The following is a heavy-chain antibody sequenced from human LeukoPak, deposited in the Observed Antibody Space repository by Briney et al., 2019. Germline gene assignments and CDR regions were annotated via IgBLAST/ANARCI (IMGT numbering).Heavy chain of an antibody. J-gene: IGHJ5*02. V-gene: IGHV1-2*02. Sequence: ASVKVSCKASGYTFIAYYMHWVRQAPGQGLEWMGWINPNSGGTNYAQKLQGRVTMTTDTSTSTAYMELRSLRSDDTAVYYCARGNGYNNNWFDPWGQGTLVTVSS. CDR2: INPNSGGT. CDR3: ARGNGYNNNWFDP. D-gene: IGHD5-12*01. CDR1: GYTFIAYY.